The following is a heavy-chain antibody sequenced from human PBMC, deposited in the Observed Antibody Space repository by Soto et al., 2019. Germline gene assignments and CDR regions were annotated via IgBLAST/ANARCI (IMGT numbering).Heavy chain of an antibody. CDR2: IYYSGST. D-gene: IGHD3-3*01. J-gene: IGHJ5*02. Sequence: SQTLSLTCTVSGGSISSSSYYWGWIRQPPGKGLEWIGSIYYSGSTYYNPSLKSRVTISVDTSKNQFSLKLSSVTAADTAVYYCASTIPPLEWWDPPPLYNWFDPWGQGTLVTVSS. CDR3: ASTIPPLEWWDPPPLYNWFDP. CDR1: GGSISSSSYY. V-gene: IGHV4-39*01.